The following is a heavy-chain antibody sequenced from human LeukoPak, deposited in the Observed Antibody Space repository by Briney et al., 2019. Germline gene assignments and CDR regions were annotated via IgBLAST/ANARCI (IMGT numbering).Heavy chain of an antibody. J-gene: IGHJ4*02. CDR3: ARVAAVGKGVFDY. V-gene: IGHV3-48*03. CDR2: VSGSGSTI. D-gene: IGHD6-13*01. CDR1: GFTFSSYE. Sequence: GSLRLSCSASGFTFSSYEMNWVRQAPGKGPEWVSYVSGSGSTIYYADSVKGRFTISRDNAKTSLYLQMNSLRVEDTAVYYCARVAAVGKGVFDYWGQGTLVTVSS.